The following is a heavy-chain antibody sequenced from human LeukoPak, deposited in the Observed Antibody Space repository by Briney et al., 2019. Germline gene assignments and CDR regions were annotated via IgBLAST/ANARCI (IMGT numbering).Heavy chain of an antibody. CDR3: AKDPGSGLWFGEYGPGDY. V-gene: IGHV3-30*02. Sequence: GGSLRLSCAASGFTFSSYGMHWVRQAPGKGLEWVAFIRYDGSNKYYADSVKGRFTISRDNSKNTLYLQMNSLRAEDTAVYYCAKDPGSGLWFGEYGPGDYWGQGTLVTVSS. D-gene: IGHD3-10*01. CDR1: GFTFSSYG. J-gene: IGHJ4*02. CDR2: IRYDGSNK.